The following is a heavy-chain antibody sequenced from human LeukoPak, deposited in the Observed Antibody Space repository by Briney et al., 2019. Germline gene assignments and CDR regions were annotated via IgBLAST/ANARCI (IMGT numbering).Heavy chain of an antibody. D-gene: IGHD3-10*01. Sequence: PGGSLRLSCEASGFTFSSYAMSWVRQAPGKGLEWVSVIYSGGSTYYADSVKGRFTISRHNSKNTLYLQMNSLRAEDTAVYYCARLGSVVRGSRGSWFDPWGQGTLVTVSS. V-gene: IGHV3-53*04. CDR1: GFTFSSYA. CDR2: IYSGGST. J-gene: IGHJ5*02. CDR3: ARLGSVVRGSRGSWFDP.